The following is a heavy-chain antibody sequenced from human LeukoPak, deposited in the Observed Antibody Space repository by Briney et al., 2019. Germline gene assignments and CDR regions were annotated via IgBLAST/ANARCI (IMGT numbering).Heavy chain of an antibody. D-gene: IGHD2-15*01. CDR3: ARTYCSGGSCHSRGYYFDY. CDR1: GFTFSSYS. V-gene: IGHV3-21*01. CDR2: TSSSSSYI. J-gene: IGHJ4*02. Sequence: GGSLRLSCAASGFTFSSYSMNWVRQAPGKGLEWVSSTSSSSSYIYYADSVKGRFTISRDNAKNSLYLQMNSLRAEDTAVYYCARTYCSGGSCHSRGYYFDYWGQGTLVTVSS.